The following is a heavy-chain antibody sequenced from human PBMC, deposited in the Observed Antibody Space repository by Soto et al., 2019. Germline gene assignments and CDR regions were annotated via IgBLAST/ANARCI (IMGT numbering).Heavy chain of an antibody. CDR3: VRRVSGNYDY. J-gene: IGHJ4*02. D-gene: IGHD1-7*01. Sequence: EVQLAESGGGMVQPGGSLRLYCVASGFTFSSYDMHWVRRAPGKGLEYVSSISSNGGTTYYGNSVKGRFTISRDNSKNTLYLQMGSLRAEDMAVYYCVRRVSGNYDYWGQGTLVTVSS. CDR1: GFTFSSYD. V-gene: IGHV3-64*01. CDR2: ISSNGGTT.